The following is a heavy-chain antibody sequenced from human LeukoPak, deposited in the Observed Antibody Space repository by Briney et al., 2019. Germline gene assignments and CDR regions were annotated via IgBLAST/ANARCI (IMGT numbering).Heavy chain of an antibody. V-gene: IGHV1-69*05. Sequence: ASVKVSCKASGGTFSSYATSWVRQAPGQGLEWMGRIIPIFGTANYAQKFQGRVTITTDESTSTAYMELSSLRSEDTAVYYCARGRTYYYDSSGYGAFDIWGQGTMVTVSS. CDR1: GGTFSSYA. D-gene: IGHD3-22*01. CDR2: IIPIFGTA. CDR3: ARGRTYYYDSSGYGAFDI. J-gene: IGHJ3*02.